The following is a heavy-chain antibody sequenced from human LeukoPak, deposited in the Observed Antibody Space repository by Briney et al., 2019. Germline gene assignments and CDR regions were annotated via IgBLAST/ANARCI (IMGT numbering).Heavy chain of an antibody. CDR2: INHSGST. Sequence: PSETLSRTCAVYGGSFSGYFWSWIRQPPGKGLEWIGEINHSGSTNYNPSLKSRVTISIDTSKNQFSLKLSSVTAADTAVYYCGRLLLEGVDYWGQGTLVTVSS. V-gene: IGHV4-34*01. CDR3: GRLLLEGVDY. D-gene: IGHD3-3*01. J-gene: IGHJ4*02. CDR1: GGSFSGYF.